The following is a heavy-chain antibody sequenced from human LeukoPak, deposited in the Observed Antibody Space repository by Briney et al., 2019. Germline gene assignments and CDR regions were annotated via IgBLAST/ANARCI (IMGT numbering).Heavy chain of an antibody. CDR1: GGSIRSSSYY. V-gene: IGHV4-39*01. CDR3: ARQVVAVAGTDYFDY. J-gene: IGHJ4*02. Sequence: SETLSLTCTVSGGSIRSSSYYWVWIRQPPGKGLEWIGSIYYSGSTYYNASLKSRGTISVDTSKNQFSLKLNSVTAADTAVYFCARQVVAVAGTDYFDYWGQGTLVTVSS. CDR2: IYYSGST. D-gene: IGHD6-19*01.